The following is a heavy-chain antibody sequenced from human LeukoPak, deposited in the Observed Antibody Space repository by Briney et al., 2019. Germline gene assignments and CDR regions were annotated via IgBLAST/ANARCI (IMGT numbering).Heavy chain of an antibody. CDR1: GFTFSGSA. CDR3: TRPPPEYDILTGNNWFDP. D-gene: IGHD3-9*01. V-gene: IGHV3-73*01. Sequence: GGSLRLSCAASGFTFSGSAMHWVRQASGKGLEWVGRIRSKANSYATACAASVKGRFTISRDDSKNTAYLQMNSLKTEDTAVYYCTRPPPEYDILTGNNWFDPWGQGTLVTVSS. J-gene: IGHJ5*02. CDR2: IRSKANSYAT.